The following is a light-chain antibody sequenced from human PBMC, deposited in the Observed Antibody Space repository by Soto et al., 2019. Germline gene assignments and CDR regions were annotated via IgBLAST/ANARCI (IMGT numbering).Light chain of an antibody. J-gene: IGKJ4*01. CDR3: QQYNNWPPLT. CDR2: TAS. V-gene: IGKV3D-15*01. CDR1: QSISSN. Sequence: EIVMRQSPATLSVSPGQSATLSCRASQSISSNLAWYQHKPGQPPRLLIYTASTRATGIPARFSGTGSGTEFTLTISSLQSEDFAIYYCQQYNNWPPLTFGGGTKVEIK.